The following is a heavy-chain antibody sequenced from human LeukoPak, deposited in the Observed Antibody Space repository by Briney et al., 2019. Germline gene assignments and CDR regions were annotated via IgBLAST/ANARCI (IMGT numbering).Heavy chain of an antibody. J-gene: IGHJ4*02. V-gene: IGHV3-21*01. CDR2: ISSSSSYI. CDR1: GFTFSSYS. Sequence: GGSLRLSCAASGFTFSSYSMNWVRQAPGKGLEWVSSISSSSSYIYYADSVKGRFTISRDNAKNSLYLQMNSLRAEDTAMYYCARLHSSGYFDYFDYWGQGTLVTVSS. CDR3: ARLHSSGYFDYFDY. D-gene: IGHD3-22*01.